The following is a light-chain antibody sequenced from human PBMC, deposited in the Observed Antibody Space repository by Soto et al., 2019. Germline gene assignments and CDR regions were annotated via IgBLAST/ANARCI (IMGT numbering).Light chain of an antibody. CDR2: HAS. J-gene: IGKJ4*01. CDR3: QQYNKWPLT. Sequence: EIVMTQSPATLSVSPGERATLSCRASQSVSNNLDWYQQKPGQAPRLLIYHASTRATGIPARFSGSGSGTEFTLTISSRQSEEFAVYYCQQYNKWPLTFGGVTKVELK. CDR1: QSVSNN. V-gene: IGKV3-15*01.